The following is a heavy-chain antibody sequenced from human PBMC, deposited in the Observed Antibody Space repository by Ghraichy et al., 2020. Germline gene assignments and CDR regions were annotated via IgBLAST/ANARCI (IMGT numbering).Heavy chain of an antibody. CDR2: IWYDGSNK. CDR1: GFTFSSYG. V-gene: IGHV3-33*01. CDR3: ARDPSWVAATHDAFDI. J-gene: IGHJ3*02. Sequence: GGSLRLSCAASGFTFSSYGMHWVRQAPGKGLEWVAVIWYDGSNKYYADSVKGRFTISRDNSKNTLYLQMNSLRAEDTAVYYCARDPSWVAATHDAFDIWGQGTMVTVSS. D-gene: IGHD2-15*01.